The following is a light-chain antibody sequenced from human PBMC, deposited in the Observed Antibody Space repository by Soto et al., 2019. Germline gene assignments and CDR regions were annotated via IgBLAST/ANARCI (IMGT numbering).Light chain of an antibody. CDR2: AAS. J-gene: IGKJ4*01. CDR3: HQSYSTPSLT. V-gene: IGKV1-39*01. Sequence: DIQVTQSPSSLSASVGDRVTITCRASQSISSYLNWYQQKPGKAPKLLIYAASSLQSGVPSRFSGSGSGTDFTPTISSLXPEDFATYYCHQSYSTPSLTFGGGTKVDIK. CDR1: QSISSY.